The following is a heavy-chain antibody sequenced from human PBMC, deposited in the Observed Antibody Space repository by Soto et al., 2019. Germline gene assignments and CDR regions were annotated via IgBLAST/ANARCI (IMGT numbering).Heavy chain of an antibody. V-gene: IGHV3-33*01. CDR1: GFTFSSYG. J-gene: IGHJ4*02. Sequence: GGSLRLSCAASGFTFSSYGMHWVRQAPGKGLEWVAVIWFDGSNKFYADSVKGRITISRDNSKNTVSLQMNSLRDEDSAAYYCATTGPYWGQGTLVTAPQ. CDR3: ATTGPY. CDR2: IWFDGSNK.